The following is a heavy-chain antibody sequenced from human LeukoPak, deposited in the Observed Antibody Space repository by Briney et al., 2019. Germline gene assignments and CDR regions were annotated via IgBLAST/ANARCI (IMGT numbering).Heavy chain of an antibody. Sequence: ASVKVSCKASGGTFSSYAISWVRQAPGQGLEWMGWIGTYKGNTNYAQMFQGRVTMTTDTSTSTAYMELKNLRSDDTAVYYCARTPGVVVVKTFYCMDVWGQGTTVTVSS. CDR3: ARTPGVVVVKTFYCMDV. D-gene: IGHD2-15*01. CDR2: IGTYKGNT. CDR1: GGTFSSYA. V-gene: IGHV1-18*01. J-gene: IGHJ6*02.